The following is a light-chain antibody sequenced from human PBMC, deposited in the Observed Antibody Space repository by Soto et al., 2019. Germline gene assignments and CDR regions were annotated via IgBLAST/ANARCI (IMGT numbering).Light chain of an antibody. CDR1: QRLGSN. CDR3: QQRSNWPP. CDR2: GAS. Sequence: EIVLTQSPVTLSVSPGERVTLSCRASQRLGSNLAWYQQRPGQAPRLLIYGASIRATDIPARFIGSGSGTEFTLTISSLQSEDFAVYYCQQRSNWPPFGQGTRLEI. J-gene: IGKJ5*01. V-gene: IGKV3-15*01.